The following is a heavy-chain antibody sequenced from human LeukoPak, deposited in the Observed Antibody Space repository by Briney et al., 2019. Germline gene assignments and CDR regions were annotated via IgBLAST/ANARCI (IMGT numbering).Heavy chain of an antibody. CDR1: GYPFTKFY. J-gene: IGHJ4*02. Sequence: ASVKVSCKSSGYPFTKFYIHWVRQAPGQGLEWMGWINPKSGGTNYAHNFQDRVTMTRDPSISTVYMELSRLRSDDTAVYYCARLLADGLQHSDSWGQGTLVTVSS. CDR2: INPKSGGT. V-gene: IGHV1-2*02. CDR3: ARLLADGLQHSDS. D-gene: IGHD5-24*01.